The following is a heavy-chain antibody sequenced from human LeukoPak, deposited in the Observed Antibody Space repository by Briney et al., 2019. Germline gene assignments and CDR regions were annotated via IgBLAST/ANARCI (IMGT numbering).Heavy chain of an antibody. V-gene: IGHV1-69*06. CDR1: GYTFSNYA. CDR3: ARAGWLQYYYFDY. D-gene: IGHD5-24*01. Sequence: SVKVSCKASGYTFSNYAISWVRQAPGKGLEWMGGIIPIFGTAKYEQNHQGRVTITADKSTSTAYMELSSLRSEDTAVYYCARAGWLQYYYFDYWGQGTLVTVSS. CDR2: IIPIFGTA. J-gene: IGHJ4*02.